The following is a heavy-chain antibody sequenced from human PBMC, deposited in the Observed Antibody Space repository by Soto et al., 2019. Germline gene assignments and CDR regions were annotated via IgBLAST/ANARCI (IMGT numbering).Heavy chain of an antibody. V-gene: IGHV4-31*03. Sequence: QVQLQESGPGLVKPSQTLSLTCTVSGGSISSGGYYWSWIRQHPGKGLEWIGYIYCSGSTYYNPSLKSRVTISVDTSKNQFSLKLSSVTAADTAVYYCARDVGSNCSGGSCYLRNWFDPWGQGTLVTVSS. CDR2: IYCSGST. D-gene: IGHD2-15*01. CDR3: ARDVGSNCSGGSCYLRNWFDP. CDR1: GGSISSGGYY. J-gene: IGHJ5*02.